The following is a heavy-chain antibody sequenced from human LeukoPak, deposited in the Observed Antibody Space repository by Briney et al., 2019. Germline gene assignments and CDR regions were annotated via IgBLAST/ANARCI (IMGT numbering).Heavy chain of an antibody. V-gene: IGHV7-4-1*02. CDR3: ARAFQSLGGLSLPDY. Sequence: ASVKASCKASGYTFTNYAMNWVRQAPGQGLEWMGWIHPSTGNPTYAQGFTGRFVFSLDTSVSTTYLQISGLKAEDTAVYYCARAFQSLGGLSLPDYWGQGTLVTVSS. CDR1: GYTFTNYA. CDR2: IHPSTGNP. J-gene: IGHJ4*02. D-gene: IGHD3-16*02.